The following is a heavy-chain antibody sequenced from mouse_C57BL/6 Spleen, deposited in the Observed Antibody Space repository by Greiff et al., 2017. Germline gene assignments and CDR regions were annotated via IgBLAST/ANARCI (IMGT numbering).Heavy chain of an antibody. J-gene: IGHJ4*01. CDR3: ARGSTGTGAMDY. CDR1: GYSITSGYY. D-gene: IGHD4-1*02. Sequence: DVQLQESGPGLVKPSQSLSLTCSVTGYSITSGYYWNWIRQFPGNKLEWMGYISYDGSNNYNPSLKNRISITRDTSKNQFFLKLNSVTTEDTATYYCARGSTGTGAMDYWGQGTSVTVSS. CDR2: ISYDGSN. V-gene: IGHV3-6*01.